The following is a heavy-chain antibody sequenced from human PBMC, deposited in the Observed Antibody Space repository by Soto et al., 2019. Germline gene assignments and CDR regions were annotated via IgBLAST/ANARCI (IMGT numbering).Heavy chain of an antibody. CDR2: IIPIFGTA. D-gene: IGHD1-7*01. Sequence: QVQLVQSGAEVKKPGSSVKVSCKASGGTFSSYAISWVRQAPGQGLEWMGGIIPIFGTANYAQKFQGRVTIAADEATRTAYMELSSLRSEDTAVYYCARDLGRITGTTVLDYWGQGPLVTVSS. J-gene: IGHJ4*02. V-gene: IGHV1-69*12. CDR1: GGTFSSYA. CDR3: ARDLGRITGTTVLDY.